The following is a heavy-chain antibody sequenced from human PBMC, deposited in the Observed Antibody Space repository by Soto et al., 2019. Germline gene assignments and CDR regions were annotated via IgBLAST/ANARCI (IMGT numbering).Heavy chain of an antibody. D-gene: IGHD3-16*01. Sequence: EVQLVESGGGLVQPGGSLRLSCAASGFTFSSYEMNWVRQSPVKGLEWVSYITSSGTTIYYPDSVRGRFTISRDNAKNSRDLQMDNLRAEESAIYYCGRGRQWGIDFWGQGTLVTVSS. V-gene: IGHV3-48*03. CDR3: GRGRQWGIDF. J-gene: IGHJ4*02. CDR2: ITSSGTTI. CDR1: GFTFSSYE.